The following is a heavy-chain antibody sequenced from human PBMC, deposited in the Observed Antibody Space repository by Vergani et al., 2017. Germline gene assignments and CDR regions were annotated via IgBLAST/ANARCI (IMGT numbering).Heavy chain of an antibody. CDR3: ARHGSSGWYRNXFDP. V-gene: IGHV5-10-1*01. Sequence: EVQLVQSGAEVKKPGESLRISCKGSGYSFTSYWISWVRQMPGKGLEWMGRIDPSDSYTNYSPSFQGHVTISADKSISPAYLQWSSLKASDTAMYYCARHGSSGWYRNXFDPWGQGTLVTVSS. D-gene: IGHD6-19*01. J-gene: IGHJ5*02. CDR1: GYSFTSYW. CDR2: IDPSDSYT.